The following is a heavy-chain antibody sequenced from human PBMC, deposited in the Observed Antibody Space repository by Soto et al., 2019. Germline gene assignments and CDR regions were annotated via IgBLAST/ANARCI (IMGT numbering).Heavy chain of an antibody. CDR2: TYYRSKWYN. V-gene: IGHV6-1*01. J-gene: IGHJ3*02. CDR1: GDSVSSNSAA. D-gene: IGHD3-3*01. CDR3: ARSQTEWLLYAVAFDI. Sequence: SQTLSLTCAISGDSVSSNSAAWNWIRQSPSRGLEWLRRTYYRSKWYNDYAVSVKSRITINPDTSKNQFSLQLNSVTPEDTAVYYCARSQTEWLLYAVAFDIWGQGTMVTVSS.